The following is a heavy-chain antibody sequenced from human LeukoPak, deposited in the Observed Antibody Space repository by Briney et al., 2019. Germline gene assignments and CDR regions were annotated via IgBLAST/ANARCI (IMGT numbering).Heavy chain of an antibody. CDR3: ARGRTSTTVTRSFDY. J-gene: IGHJ4*02. D-gene: IGHD4-17*01. V-gene: IGHV5-51*01. CDR1: GYSFTSYW. Sequence: GESLKISCKGSGYSFTSYWIGWVRQMPGKGLEWMGIIYPGDSDTRYSPSFQGQVTISADKSISTAYLQWSSLKASDTAMYYCARGRTSTTVTRSFDYWGQGTLVTVSS. CDR2: IYPGDSDT.